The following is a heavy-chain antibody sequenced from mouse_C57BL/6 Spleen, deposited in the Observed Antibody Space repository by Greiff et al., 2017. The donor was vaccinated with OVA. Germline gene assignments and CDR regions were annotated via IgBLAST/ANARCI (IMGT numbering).Heavy chain of an antibody. CDR1: GYTFTDYY. V-gene: IGHV1-26*01. CDR3: AREGEIYDGYLSRDY. D-gene: IGHD2-3*01. J-gene: IGHJ2*01. CDR2: INPNNGGT. Sequence: VQLKQSGPELVKPGASVKISCKASGYTFTDYYMNWVKQSHGKSLEWIGDINPNNGGTSYNQKFKGKATLTVDKSSSTAYMELRSLTSEDSAVYYCAREGEIYDGYLSRDYWGQGTTLTVSS.